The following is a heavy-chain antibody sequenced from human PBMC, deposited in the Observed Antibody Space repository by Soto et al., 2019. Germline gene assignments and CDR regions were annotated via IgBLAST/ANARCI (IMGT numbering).Heavy chain of an antibody. Sequence: GGSLRLSCAASGFTFSSYAMHWVRQAPGKGLEWVAVISYDGSNKYYADSVKGRFTISRDNSKNTLYLQMNSLRAEDTAVYYCASGTVVTPFVWGQGTTVTVSS. D-gene: IGHD2-21*02. V-gene: IGHV3-30-3*01. CDR3: ASGTVVTPFV. J-gene: IGHJ6*02. CDR1: GFTFSSYA. CDR2: ISYDGSNK.